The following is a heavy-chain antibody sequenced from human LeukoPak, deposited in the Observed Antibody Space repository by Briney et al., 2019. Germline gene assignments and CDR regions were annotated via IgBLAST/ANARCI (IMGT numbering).Heavy chain of an antibody. V-gene: IGHV3-30*18. CDR2: ISYDVGKK. Sequence: GGSLRLSCAASGFTFSSYGMHWARQAPGKGLEWVAVISYDVGKKYYADSVKGRFTISRDNSKNTLYLQMNSLRAEDTAVYYCAKDDYYDTSGYRDWGQGTLVTVSS. CDR1: GFTFSSYG. D-gene: IGHD3-22*01. CDR3: AKDDYYDTSGYRD. J-gene: IGHJ4*02.